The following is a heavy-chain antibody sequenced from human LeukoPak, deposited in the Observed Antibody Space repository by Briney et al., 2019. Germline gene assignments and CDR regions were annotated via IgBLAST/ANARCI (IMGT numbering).Heavy chain of an antibody. J-gene: IGHJ4*02. V-gene: IGHV3-53*01. CDR3: ARHLGGHDSSPFDY. CDR1: GFTVSSNY. D-gene: IGHD3-22*01. Sequence: GGSLRLSCAASGFTVSSNYMSWVRQAPAKGLEWVSVIHSGGSTNYADSVKGRFSISRDISKNTLYLQMNSLRAEDTAVYYCARHLGGHDSSPFDYWGQGTLVTVSS. CDR2: IHSGGST.